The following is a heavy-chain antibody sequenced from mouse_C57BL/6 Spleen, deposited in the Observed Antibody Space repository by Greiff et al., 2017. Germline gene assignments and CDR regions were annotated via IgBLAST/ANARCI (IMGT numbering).Heavy chain of an antibody. CDR1: GYTFTDYE. D-gene: IGHD1-1*01. V-gene: IGHV1-15*01. J-gene: IGHJ1*03. CDR2: IDPETGGT. Sequence: VQLQQPGAELVMPGASVTLSCKASGYTFTDYEMHWVKQTPVHGLEWIGAIDPETGGTAYNQKFKGKAILTADKSSSTAYMELRSLTSEDSAVYYCTRDCYVSSGYFDVWGTGTTVTVSS. CDR3: TRDCYVSSGYFDV.